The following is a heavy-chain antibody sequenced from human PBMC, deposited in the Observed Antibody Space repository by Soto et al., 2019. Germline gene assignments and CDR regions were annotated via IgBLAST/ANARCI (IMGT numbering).Heavy chain of an antibody. CDR3: ARAVDYYDSSGYSRAFDI. J-gene: IGHJ3*02. D-gene: IGHD3-22*01. CDR2: INPNSGGT. CDR1: GYTFTGYY. V-gene: IGHV1-2*02. Sequence: GASVKVSCKASGYTFTGYYMHWVRQAPGQGLEWMGWINPNSGGTNYAQKFQGRVTMTRDTSISTAYMELSRLRSDDTAVYYCARAVDYYDSSGYSRAFDIWGQGTMVHRLL.